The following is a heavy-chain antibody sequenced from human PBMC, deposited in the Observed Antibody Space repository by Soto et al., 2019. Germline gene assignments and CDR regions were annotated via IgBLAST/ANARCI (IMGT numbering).Heavy chain of an antibody. V-gene: IGHV4-59*01. CDR2: IYYTGNT. J-gene: IGHJ4*02. D-gene: IGHD1-1*01. CDR1: GGSITSYF. CDR3: ARSPLEEFRDFDY. Sequence: SETLSLTCTVSGGSITSYFWSWIRQPPGKGLEWIAYIYYTGNTKYNPSLKSRVTISLDMSKNQFSLKLSSVTAADTAVYYCARSPLEEFRDFDYWGQGTLVTVSS.